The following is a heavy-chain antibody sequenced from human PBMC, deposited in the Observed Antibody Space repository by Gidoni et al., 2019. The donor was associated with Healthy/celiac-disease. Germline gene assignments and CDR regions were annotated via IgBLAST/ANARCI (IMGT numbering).Heavy chain of an antibody. CDR1: GFTFSSYG. CDR3: ARDVGSGWYMSGKALDY. Sequence: QVQLVESGGGVVQPGRSLRLSCAASGFTFSSYGMHWVRQAPGKGLEWVAVIWYDGSNKYYADSVKGRFTISRDNSKNTLYLQMNSLRAEDTAVYYCARDVGSGWYMSGKALDYWGQGTLVTVSS. J-gene: IGHJ4*02. V-gene: IGHV3-33*01. D-gene: IGHD6-19*01. CDR2: IWYDGSNK.